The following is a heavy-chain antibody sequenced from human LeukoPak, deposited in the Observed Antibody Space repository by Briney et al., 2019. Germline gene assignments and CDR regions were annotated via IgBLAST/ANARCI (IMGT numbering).Heavy chain of an antibody. J-gene: IGHJ3*02. CDR1: GLIVSSNY. CDR2: IYSAGSI. V-gene: IGHV3-66*01. CDR3: AREGRGTDAFDI. Sequence: GGSLRLSCVASGLIVSSNYMTWVRQAPGKGLEWVSIIYSAGSIDYADSVKGRFTISRDNSKNTVYLQMNNVTGADAAVYYCAREGRGTDAFDIWGQGTIVTVSS. D-gene: IGHD3-16*01.